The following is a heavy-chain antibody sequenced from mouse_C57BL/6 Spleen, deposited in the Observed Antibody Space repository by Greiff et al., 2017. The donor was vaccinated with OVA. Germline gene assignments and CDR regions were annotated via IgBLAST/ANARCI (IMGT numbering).Heavy chain of an antibody. D-gene: IGHD2-5*01. CDR1: GYSFTGYY. CDR3: ASYYSNFLFAY. V-gene: IGHV1-42*01. Sequence: VQLQQSGPELVKPGASVKISCKASGYSFTGYYMNWVKQSPEKSLEWIGEINPSTGGTTYNQKFKAKATLTVDKSSSTAYMQLKSLTSEDSAVYYCASYYSNFLFAYWGQGTLVTVSA. J-gene: IGHJ3*01. CDR2: INPSTGGT.